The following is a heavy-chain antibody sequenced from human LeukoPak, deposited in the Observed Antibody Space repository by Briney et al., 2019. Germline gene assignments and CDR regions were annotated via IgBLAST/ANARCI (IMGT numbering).Heavy chain of an antibody. Sequence: GASVKVSCKASGGTFISYAISWVRQAPGQGLEWMRGIIPIFGTANYAQKFQGRVTITADESTSTAYMELSSLRSEDTAVYYCARDYSYDFWSGYSGGAGSYFRYWGQGTLVTVSS. CDR2: IIPIFGTA. CDR3: ARDYSYDFWSGYSGGAGSYFRY. V-gene: IGHV1-69*13. CDR1: GGTFISYA. J-gene: IGHJ4*02. D-gene: IGHD3-3*01.